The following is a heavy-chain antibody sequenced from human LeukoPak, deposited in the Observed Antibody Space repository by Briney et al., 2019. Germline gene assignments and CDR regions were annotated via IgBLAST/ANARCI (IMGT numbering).Heavy chain of an antibody. CDR2: ISGSGGST. CDR1: GFTFSSYA. Sequence: GGSLRLSCAASGFTFSSYAMSWVRQAPGKGLEWVSAISGSGGSTYYADSVKGRFTISRDNSKNTLYLQMNSLRAEDTAVYYCAKEDDRGYSYGYVTWVLGYYGMDVWGQGTTVTVSS. CDR3: AKEDDRGYSYGYVTWVLGYYGMDV. V-gene: IGHV3-23*01. J-gene: IGHJ6*02. D-gene: IGHD5-18*01.